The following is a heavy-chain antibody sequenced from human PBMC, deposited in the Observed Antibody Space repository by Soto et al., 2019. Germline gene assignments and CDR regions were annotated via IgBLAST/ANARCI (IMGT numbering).Heavy chain of an antibody. CDR2: ISSSGDNT. CDR1: GFTFSSYG. Sequence: EAQLVESGGGLVQPGGSLRLSCSASGFTFSSYGMHWVRQAPGKGLEYVSGISSSGDNTKYADPVKGRFTISRDNSKNTLILQMNSLRAEDTAVYYCVKGPALYDSSSFDSWGQGTLVTVSS. J-gene: IGHJ4*02. D-gene: IGHD3-22*01. V-gene: IGHV3-64D*06. CDR3: VKGPALYDSSSFDS.